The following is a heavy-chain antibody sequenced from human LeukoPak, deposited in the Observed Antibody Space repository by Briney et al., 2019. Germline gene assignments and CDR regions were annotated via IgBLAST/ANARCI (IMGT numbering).Heavy chain of an antibody. V-gene: IGHV1-2*02. D-gene: IGHD6-13*01. J-gene: IGHJ4*02. CDR1: GYTFTGYY. CDR3: ARVGELAAVIEDY. Sequence: ASVKVSCKASGYTFTGYYIHWVRQAPGQGLEWMGWINPNSGGTNYAQKFQGRVTLTRDTSINTAYMELSSLRSDDTAVYYCARVGELAAVIEDYWGQGALVTVSS. CDR2: INPNSGGT.